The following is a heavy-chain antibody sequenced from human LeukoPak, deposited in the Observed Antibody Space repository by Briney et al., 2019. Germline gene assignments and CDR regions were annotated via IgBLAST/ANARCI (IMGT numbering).Heavy chain of an antibody. D-gene: IGHD5-18*01. CDR1: GGSISSYY. Sequence: PSETLSLTCTVSGGSISSYYWSWIRQPPGKGLEWIGYIYYSGSTNYNPSLKSRVTISVDTSKNQFSLKLSSVTAADTAVYYCAREESVDTAMVTYPDYWGQGTLVTVSS. V-gene: IGHV4-59*01. CDR2: IYYSGST. J-gene: IGHJ4*02. CDR3: AREESVDTAMVTYPDY.